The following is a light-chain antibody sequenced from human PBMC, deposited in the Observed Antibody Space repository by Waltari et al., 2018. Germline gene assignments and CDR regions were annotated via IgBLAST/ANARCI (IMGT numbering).Light chain of an antibody. Sequence: DIQMTQSPSYLSASVGDRVNTTCRASQSISSYLNWYQQKPGKAPKLLIYAASSLQSGVPSRFSGSGSGTDFTLTISSLQPEDFATYYCQQSYSTPYGYTFGQGTKLEIK. J-gene: IGKJ2*01. CDR1: QSISSY. CDR2: AAS. V-gene: IGKV1-39*01. CDR3: QQSYSTPYGYT.